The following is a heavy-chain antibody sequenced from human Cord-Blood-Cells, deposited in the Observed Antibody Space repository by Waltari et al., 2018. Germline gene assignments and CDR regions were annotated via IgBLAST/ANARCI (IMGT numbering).Heavy chain of an antibody. CDR2: ISSSGSTI. CDR3: AREGRLGTAGGAFDI. J-gene: IGHJ3*02. Sequence: EVQLVESGGGLVQPGGSLRLSCAASGFTFIVYEMNWFRQAPGKGLEWVSYISSSGSTIYYADSVKGRFTISRDNAKNSLYLQMNSLRAEDTAVYYCAREGRLGTAGGAFDIWGQGTMVTVSS. V-gene: IGHV3-48*03. D-gene: IGHD3-16*01. CDR1: GFTFIVYE.